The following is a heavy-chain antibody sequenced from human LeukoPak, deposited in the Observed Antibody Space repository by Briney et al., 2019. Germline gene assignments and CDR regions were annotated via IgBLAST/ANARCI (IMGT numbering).Heavy chain of an antibody. CDR2: IYSGGST. CDR3: AREWIQLHGGMDV. D-gene: IGHD5-18*01. J-gene: IGHJ6*02. CDR1: GLTVSSNY. V-gene: IGHV3-53*04. Sequence: GGSLRLSCAAAGLTVSSNYMSWVRQAPGKGLEWVSVIYSGGSTYYADSVKGRFTISRHNSKNTLYLQMNSLRAEDTAVYYCAREWIQLHGGMDVWGQGTTVTVSS.